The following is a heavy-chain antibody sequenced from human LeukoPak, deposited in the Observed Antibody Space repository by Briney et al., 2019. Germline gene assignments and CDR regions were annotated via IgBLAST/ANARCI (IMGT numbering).Heavy chain of an antibody. Sequence: GGSLRLSCAASGFTFSSYSMNWVRQAPGKGLEWVSYITSSSSYIYYADSVKGRFTISRDNAKNSLYLQVNSLRAEDTAVYYCASQGSGYDSPIDYWGQGTLLTVSS. CDR1: GFTFSSYS. J-gene: IGHJ4*02. D-gene: IGHD5-12*01. CDR2: ITSSSSYI. V-gene: IGHV3-21*05. CDR3: ASQGSGYDSPIDY.